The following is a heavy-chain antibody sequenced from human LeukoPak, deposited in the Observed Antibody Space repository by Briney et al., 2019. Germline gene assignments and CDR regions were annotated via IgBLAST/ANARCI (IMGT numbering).Heavy chain of an antibody. J-gene: IGHJ5*02. V-gene: IGHV1-69*04. CDR3: AREGEVVPAASVFDWFDP. CDR2: IIPIFGIA. CDR1: GGTFSSYA. Sequence: ASVKVSCKASGGTFSSYAISWVRQAPGQGLEWMRRIIPIFGIANYAQKFQGRVTITADKSTSTAYMELSSLRSEDTAVYYCAREGEVVPAASVFDWFDPWGQGTLVTVSS. D-gene: IGHD2-2*01.